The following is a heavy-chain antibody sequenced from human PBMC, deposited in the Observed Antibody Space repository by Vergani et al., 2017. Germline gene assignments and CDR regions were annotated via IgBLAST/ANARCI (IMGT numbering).Heavy chain of an antibody. Sequence: EVQVVESGGGLVQPGGSLRLSCAASGFTFSSYAMSWVRQAPGKGLEWVSAISGSGGSTYYADSVKGRFTISRDNSKNTLYLQMNSLRAEDTAVYYCAIRPTRMTTVNSVDYWGQGTLVTVSS. CDR1: GFTFSSYA. D-gene: IGHD4-17*01. CDR3: AIRPTRMTTVNSVDY. V-gene: IGHV3-23*04. CDR2: ISGSGGST. J-gene: IGHJ4*02.